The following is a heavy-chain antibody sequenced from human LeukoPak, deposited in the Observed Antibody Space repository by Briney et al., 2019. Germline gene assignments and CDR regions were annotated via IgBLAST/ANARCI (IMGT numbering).Heavy chain of an antibody. CDR1: GGSISSYY. CDR2: IYYSGST. CDR3: ARVRGTIIAVAWFDY. J-gene: IGHJ4*02. D-gene: IGHD6-19*01. Sequence: SETLSLTCTVSGGSISSYYWSWIRQPPGKGLEWIGYIYYSGSTNYNPSLKSRATISVDTSKNQFSLKLSSVTAADTAVYYCARVRGTIIAVAWFDYWGQGTLVTVSS. V-gene: IGHV4-59*01.